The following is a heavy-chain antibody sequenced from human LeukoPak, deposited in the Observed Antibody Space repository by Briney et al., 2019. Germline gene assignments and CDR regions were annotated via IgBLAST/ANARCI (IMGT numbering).Heavy chain of an antibody. CDR1: GFTFSSYS. CDR2: ISSSSSYI. V-gene: IGHV3-21*01. D-gene: IGHD6-13*01. J-gene: IGHJ4*02. CDR3: AREGGSSWYEVGY. Sequence: GGSLRLSCAASGFTFSSYSMNWDRQAPGKGLEWVSSISSSSSYIYYADSVKGRFTISRDNAKNSLYLQMNSLRAEDTAVYYCAREGGSSWYEVGYWGQGTLVTVSS.